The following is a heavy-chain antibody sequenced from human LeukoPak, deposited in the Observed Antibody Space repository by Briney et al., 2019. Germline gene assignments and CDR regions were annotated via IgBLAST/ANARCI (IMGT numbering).Heavy chain of an antibody. CDR1: GFTFSDYY. D-gene: IGHD6-19*01. V-gene: IGHV3-11*01. J-gene: IGHJ3*02. CDR3: ARERRSSGNDASDI. CDR2: ISSSGSTI. Sequence: GGSLRLSCAAPGFTFSDYYMSWIRQAPGKGLEWVSYISSSGSTIYYADSVKGRFTISRDNAKNSLYLQMNSLRAEDTAVYYCARERRSSGNDASDIWGQGTMVTVSS.